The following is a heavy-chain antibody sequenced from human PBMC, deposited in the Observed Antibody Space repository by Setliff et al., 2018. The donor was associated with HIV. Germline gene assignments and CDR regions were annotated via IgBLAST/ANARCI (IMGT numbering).Heavy chain of an antibody. Sequence: ASVKVSCKTSGYSFTDYGISWVRQAPGQGLEWMGWISSYNDNTNYALNLQGRVTMTTDTSTSTAYMELRSLRSDDTAVYYCARDDVGYCSGGSCYHLFDTFDIWGQGTVVTVSS. CDR1: GYSFTDYG. D-gene: IGHD2-15*01. CDR3: ARDDVGYCSGGSCYHLFDTFDI. CDR2: ISSYNDNT. V-gene: IGHV1-18*01. J-gene: IGHJ3*02.